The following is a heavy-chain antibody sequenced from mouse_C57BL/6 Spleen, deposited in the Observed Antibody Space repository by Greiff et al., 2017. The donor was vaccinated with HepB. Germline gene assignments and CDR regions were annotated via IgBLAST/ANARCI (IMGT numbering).Heavy chain of an antibody. CDR3: ASEDYSKLRGYFDV. V-gene: IGHV5-17*01. CDR1: GFTFSDYG. CDR2: ISSGSSTI. J-gene: IGHJ1*03. D-gene: IGHD2-5*01. Sequence: EVMLVESGGGLVKPGGSLKLSCAASGFTFSDYGMHWVRQAPEKGLEWVAYISSGSSTIYYADTVKGRFTISRDNAKNTLFLQMTSLRSEDTAMYYCASEDYSKLRGYFDVWGTGTTVTVSS.